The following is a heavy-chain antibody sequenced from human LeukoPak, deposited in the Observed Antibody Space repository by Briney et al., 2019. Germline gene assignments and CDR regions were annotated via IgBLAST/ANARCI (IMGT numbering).Heavy chain of an antibody. J-gene: IGHJ6*03. V-gene: IGHV4-34*01. D-gene: IGHD6-6*01. CDR1: GGSFSGYY. CDR2: INHSGST. CDR3: ARVLSIAARLPLRYYYYYMDV. Sequence: SETLSLTCAVYGGSFSGYYWSWIRQPPGKGLEWIGEINHSGSTNYNPSLKSRVTISVDTSKNQFSLKLSSVTAADTAVYYCARVLSIAARLPLRYYYYYMDVWGKGTTVTVSS.